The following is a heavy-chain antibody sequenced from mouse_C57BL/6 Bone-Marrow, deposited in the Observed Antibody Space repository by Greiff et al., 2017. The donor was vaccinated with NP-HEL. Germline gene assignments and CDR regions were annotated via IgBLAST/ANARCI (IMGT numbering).Heavy chain of an antibody. V-gene: IGHV1-55*01. CDR2: IYPGSGST. CDR1: GYTFTSYW. D-gene: IGHD2-3*01. CDR3: ARSDDGYPTFDY. J-gene: IGHJ2*01. Sequence: QVQLQQPGAELVKPGASVKMSCKASGYTFTSYWITWVKQRPGQGLEWIGVIYPGSGSTNYNEKFKSKATLTVDTSSSTAYMQLSSLTSEDSAVYYCARSDDGYPTFDYWGQGTTLTVSS.